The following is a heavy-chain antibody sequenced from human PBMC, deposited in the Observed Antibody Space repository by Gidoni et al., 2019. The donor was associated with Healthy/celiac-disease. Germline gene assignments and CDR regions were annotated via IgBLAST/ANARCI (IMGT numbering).Heavy chain of an antibody. CDR3: ARQVYSSSWYWFDP. V-gene: IGHV4-39*01. D-gene: IGHD6-13*01. J-gene: IGHJ5*02. Sequence: QLQLQESGPGLVKPSETLSLTCTVSGGSISSSSYYWGWIRQPPGKGLEWIGSIYYSGSTYYNPSLKSRVTISVDTSKNQFSLKLSSVTAADTAVYYCARQVYSSSWYWFDPWGQGTLVTVSS. CDR1: GGSISSSSYY. CDR2: IYYSGST.